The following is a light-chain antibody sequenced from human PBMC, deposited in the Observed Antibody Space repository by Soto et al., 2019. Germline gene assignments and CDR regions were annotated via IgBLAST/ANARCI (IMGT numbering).Light chain of an antibody. V-gene: IGKV2-30*01. CDR1: QSLVYSDGNAY. Sequence: DVVMTQSPLSLPVTLGQPASISCRSSQSLVYSDGNAYLNWFQQRPGQSPRRLIYKVSNRDSGVPDRFSGSGSGPHFTLKISRVEAEDVVVYYCMQNTHWPPRTFGQGTKVEI. CDR2: KVS. CDR3: MQNTHWPPRT. J-gene: IGKJ1*01.